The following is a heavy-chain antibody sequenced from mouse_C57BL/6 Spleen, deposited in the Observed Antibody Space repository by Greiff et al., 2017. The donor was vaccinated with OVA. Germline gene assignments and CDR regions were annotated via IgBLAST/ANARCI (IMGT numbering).Heavy chain of an antibody. J-gene: IGHJ2*01. CDR1: GYTFTDYY. D-gene: IGHD2-4*01. CDR2: INPNNGGT. CDR3: ARHDYADY. V-gene: IGHV1-26*01. Sequence: VQLQQSGPELVKPGASVKISCKASGYTFTDYYMNWVKQSHGKSLEWIGDINPNNGGTSYNQKFKGKATLTVDKSSSTAYMELRSLTSEDSAVYYCARHDYADYWGQGTTLTVSS.